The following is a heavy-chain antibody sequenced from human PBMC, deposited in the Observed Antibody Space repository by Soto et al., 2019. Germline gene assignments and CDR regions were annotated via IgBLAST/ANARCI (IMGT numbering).Heavy chain of an antibody. J-gene: IGHJ6*02. D-gene: IGHD3-9*01. Sequence: PGGSLRLSCASSVFTFISYAMHWVRQAPGKGLEWVAVISYDGSNKYYADSVKGRFTISRDNSKNTLYLQMNSLRAEDTAVYYCARDVVRYYDILTGYFHYYYYGMDVWGQGTTVTVSS. CDR3: ARDVVRYYDILTGYFHYYYYGMDV. CDR1: VFTFISYA. V-gene: IGHV3-30-3*01. CDR2: ISYDGSNK.